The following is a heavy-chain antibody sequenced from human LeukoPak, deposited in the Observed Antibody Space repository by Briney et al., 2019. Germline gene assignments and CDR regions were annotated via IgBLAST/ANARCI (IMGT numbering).Heavy chain of an antibody. D-gene: IGHD5-24*01. Sequence: SETLSLTCTVSGGSISSYYWSWIRQPPGKGLEWIGYIYYSGSTNYNPSLKSRVHISVDTSKNQFSLKLSSVTAADTAVYYCARIRWLQLYVHYWGQGTLVTVSS. CDR2: IYYSGST. CDR3: ARIRWLQLYVHY. V-gene: IGHV4-59*01. CDR1: GGSISSYY. J-gene: IGHJ4*02.